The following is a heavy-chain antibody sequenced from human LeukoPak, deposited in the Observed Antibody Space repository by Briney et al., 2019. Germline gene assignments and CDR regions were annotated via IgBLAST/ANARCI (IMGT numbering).Heavy chain of an antibody. Sequence: PSETLSLTCTVSGDSISSNTFYWTWIRQPAGKGLEWIGHPYAGGSTNYNPSLKSRVTISADTSKNQFSLKVRAVTAADTAVYYCARLGVIGRTFDHWGQGTLVTVSS. CDR2: PYAGGST. CDR3: ARLGVIGRTFDH. V-gene: IGHV4-61*09. J-gene: IGHJ4*02. D-gene: IGHD1-14*01. CDR1: GDSISSNTFY.